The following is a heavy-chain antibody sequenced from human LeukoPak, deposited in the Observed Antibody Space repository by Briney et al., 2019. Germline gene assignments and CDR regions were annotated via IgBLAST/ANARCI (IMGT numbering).Heavy chain of an antibody. CDR3: ARWVAAAD. J-gene: IGHJ4*02. D-gene: IGHD6-13*01. Sequence: PGGSLRLSCAASGFTFSSYAMHWVRQVPGKGLEWVAVISYDGSNKYYADSVKGRFTISRDNSKNTLYLQMNSLRAEDTAVYYCARWVAAADWGQGTLVTVSS. V-gene: IGHV3-30*04. CDR2: ISYDGSNK. CDR1: GFTFSSYA.